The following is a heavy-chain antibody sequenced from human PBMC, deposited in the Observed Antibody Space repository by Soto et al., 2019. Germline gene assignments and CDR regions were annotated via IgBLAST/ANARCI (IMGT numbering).Heavy chain of an antibody. CDR3: ARIADTMVRGVITD. J-gene: IGHJ4*02. CDR2: IYYSGST. V-gene: IGHV4-31*03. Sequence: SETLCLTCTVSGGSISSGGYYWSWIRQHPGKGLEWIGYIYYSGSTYYNPSLKSRVTISVDTSKNQFSLKLSSVTAADTAVYYRARIADTMVRGVITDWGQGTLVTVSS. CDR1: GGSISSGGYY. D-gene: IGHD3-10*01.